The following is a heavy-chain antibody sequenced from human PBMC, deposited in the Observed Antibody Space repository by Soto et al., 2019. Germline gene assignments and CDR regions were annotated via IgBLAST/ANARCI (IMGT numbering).Heavy chain of an antibody. J-gene: IGHJ4*02. Sequence: ASVKVSCKASGYAFSDYYMHWLRQAPGQGLEWMGWINPNSGGTNFAQRFQGRVTMTRDTSISTAYMELRSLRSDDTAVYYCAREGLLERRFDYWGQGTLVTVSS. V-gene: IGHV1-2*02. CDR1: GYAFSDYY. CDR3: AREGLLERRFDY. D-gene: IGHD1-1*01. CDR2: INPNSGGT.